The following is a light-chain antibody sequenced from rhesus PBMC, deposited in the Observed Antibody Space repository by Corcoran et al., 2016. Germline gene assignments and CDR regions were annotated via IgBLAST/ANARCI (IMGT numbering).Light chain of an antibody. J-gene: IGKJ4*01. CDR2: WAS. CDR3: QQYYSTPLS. Sequence: DIVMTQSPDSLAVSLGERVTINCKSSQSLLYSSNNKNYLAWHQQKPGQAPKLLFSWASTRETGVPNRDSGSGSGSDFTLTNSGLQAEDVAVNYCQQYYSTPLSFDGGTKVRLK. CDR1: QSLLYSSNNKNY. V-gene: IGKV4-1*02.